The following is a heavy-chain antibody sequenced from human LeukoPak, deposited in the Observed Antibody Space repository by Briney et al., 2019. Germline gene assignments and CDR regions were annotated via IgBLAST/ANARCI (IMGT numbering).Heavy chain of an antibody. D-gene: IGHD3-22*01. J-gene: IGHJ3*02. CDR1: GYTFTSYY. Sequence: ASVKVSCKASGYTFTSYYMHWVRQAPGQGLEWMGIINPSGGSTSYAQKFQGRVTMTRDTSTSTVYMELSSLRSDDTTVYYCASRSSGYNRDAFDIWGQGTMVTVSS. CDR2: INPSGGST. CDR3: ASRSSGYNRDAFDI. V-gene: IGHV1-46*01.